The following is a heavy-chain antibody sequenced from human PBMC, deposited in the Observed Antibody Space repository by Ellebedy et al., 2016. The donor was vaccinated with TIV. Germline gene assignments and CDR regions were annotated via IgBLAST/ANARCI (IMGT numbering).Heavy chain of an antibody. Sequence: MPSETLSLTCTVSGGSISSNYWSWIRQPPGKGLEWIGYIFYSGSTNYNPSLKSRVTISIDTSKNQFSLKLSSVTAADTAVYYCARDRGSGWYGADYWGQGTLVTVSS. D-gene: IGHD6-19*01. CDR1: GGSISSNY. CDR3: ARDRGSGWYGADY. V-gene: IGHV4-59*01. CDR2: IFYSGST. J-gene: IGHJ4*02.